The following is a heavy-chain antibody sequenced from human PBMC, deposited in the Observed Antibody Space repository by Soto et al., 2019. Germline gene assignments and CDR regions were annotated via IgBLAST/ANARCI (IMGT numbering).Heavy chain of an antibody. D-gene: IGHD2-2*01. V-gene: IGHV3-30*18. J-gene: IGHJ6*02. CDR1: GFTFSSYG. CDR3: AKDLVGYCSSTSCQVSYGMDV. Sequence: QVQLVESGGGVVQPGRSLRLSCAASGFTFSSYGMHWVRQAPGKGLEWVAVISYDGSNKYYADSVKGRFTISRDNSKNTLYLQMNSLRAEDTAVYYCAKDLVGYCSSTSCQVSYGMDVWGQGTTVTVSS. CDR2: ISYDGSNK.